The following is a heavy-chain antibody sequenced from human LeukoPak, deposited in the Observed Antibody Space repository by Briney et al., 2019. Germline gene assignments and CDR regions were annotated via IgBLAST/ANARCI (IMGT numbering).Heavy chain of an antibody. CDR1: GFTVGSNY. CDR3: ARVAFDFWSGPDY. V-gene: IGHV3-53*01. J-gene: IGHJ4*02. CDR2: IYSGGST. D-gene: IGHD3-3*01. Sequence: GGSLRLSCAASGFTVGSNYMSWVRQAPGKGLEWVSVIYSGGSTYYADSVKGRFTISRDNAKNSLYLQMNSLRAEDTAVYYRARVAFDFWSGPDYWGQGTLVTVSS.